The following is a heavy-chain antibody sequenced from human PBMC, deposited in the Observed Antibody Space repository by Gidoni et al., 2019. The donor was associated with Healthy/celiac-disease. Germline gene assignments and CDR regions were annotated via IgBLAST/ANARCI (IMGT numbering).Heavy chain of an antibody. V-gene: IGHV3-73*02. J-gene: IGHJ4*02. CDR3: TRPYNYYGSSGYPYY. D-gene: IGHD3-22*01. Sequence: EVQLVESGGGLVQPGGSLNLSCAASGFTFSGSAMHWVRQASGKGLEWVGRIRSKANSYATAYAASVKGRFTISRDDSKNTAYLQMNSLKTEDTAVYYCTRPYNYYGSSGYPYYWGQGTLVTVSS. CDR2: IRSKANSYAT. CDR1: GFTFSGSA.